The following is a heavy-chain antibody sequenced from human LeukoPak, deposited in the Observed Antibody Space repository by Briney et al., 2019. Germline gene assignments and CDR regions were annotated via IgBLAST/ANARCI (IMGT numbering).Heavy chain of an antibody. CDR3: ARDIVVVVANHDAFDI. J-gene: IGHJ3*02. CDR2: ISAYNGNT. V-gene: IGHV1-18*01. Sequence: GASVKVSCKASGYTFTSYGISWVRQAPGQGLEWMEWISAYNGNTNYAQKLQGRVTMTTDTSTSTAYMELRSLRSDDTAVYYCARDIVVVVANHDAFDIWGQGTMVTVSS. CDR1: GYTFTSYG. D-gene: IGHD2-15*01.